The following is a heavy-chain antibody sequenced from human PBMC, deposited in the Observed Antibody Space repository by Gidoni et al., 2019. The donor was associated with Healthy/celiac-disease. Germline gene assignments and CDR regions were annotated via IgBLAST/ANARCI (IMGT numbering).Heavy chain of an antibody. Sequence: QVQLVQSGAEVKKPGSSVTVSCKASGGPFSSYAISWVRQAPGQGLEWMGGIIPIFGTANYAQKFQGRVTITADESTSTAYMELSSLRSEDTAVYYCARSPEWSVRFDPWGQGTLVTVSS. D-gene: IGHD3-3*01. J-gene: IGHJ5*02. CDR1: GGPFSSYA. CDR2: IIPIFGTA. CDR3: ARSPEWSVRFDP. V-gene: IGHV1-69*01.